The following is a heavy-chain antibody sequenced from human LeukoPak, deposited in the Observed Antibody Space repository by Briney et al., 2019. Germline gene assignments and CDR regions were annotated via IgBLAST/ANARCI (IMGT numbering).Heavy chain of an antibody. J-gene: IGHJ4*02. V-gene: IGHV3-23*01. CDR2: ISDSGGST. Sequence: GGSLRLSCAASGFTFSSYAMSWVRQAPGKGLEWFSAISDSGGSTYYTDSVKGRFTISRDNSKNTLYLQMNSLRAEDTAVYYCAKVSDRERGYFDYWGQGTLVTVSS. CDR1: GFTFSSYA. D-gene: IGHD1-26*01. CDR3: AKVSDRERGYFDY.